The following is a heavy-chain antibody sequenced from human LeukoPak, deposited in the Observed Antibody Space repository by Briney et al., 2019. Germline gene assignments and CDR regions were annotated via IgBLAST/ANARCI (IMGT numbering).Heavy chain of an antibody. Sequence: GGSLRLSCAASGFTFSSYGMHWVRQAPGKGLEWVAVISYDGSNKYYADSVKGRFTISRDNSKNTLYLQMNSLRAEDTGVYYCAGGPGFLIDCWGQGTLVTVSS. J-gene: IGHJ4*02. CDR1: GFTFSSYG. CDR3: AGGPGFLIDC. D-gene: IGHD3-3*01. V-gene: IGHV3-30*03. CDR2: ISYDGSNK.